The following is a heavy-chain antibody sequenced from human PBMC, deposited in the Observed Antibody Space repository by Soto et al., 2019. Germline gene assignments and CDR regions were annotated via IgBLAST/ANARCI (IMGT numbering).Heavy chain of an antibody. D-gene: IGHD3-3*01. J-gene: IGHJ4*02. CDR2: IWFDGSNK. V-gene: IGHV3-33*01. Sequence: QVQLVESGGGVVQPGRSLRLSCAASGFTFSSYGMHWVRQAPGKGLEWVAVIWFDGSNKYYADSVKGRFTISRDNSKNTLYLQMNSLRAEDTAIYYCARDHDVWSGYYLFDYWGQGTLVTVSS. CDR3: ARDHDVWSGYYLFDY. CDR1: GFTFSSYG.